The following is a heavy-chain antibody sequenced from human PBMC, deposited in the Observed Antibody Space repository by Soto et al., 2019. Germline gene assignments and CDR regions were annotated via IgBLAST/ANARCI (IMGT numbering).Heavy chain of an antibody. D-gene: IGHD2-15*01. J-gene: IGHJ3*02. CDR2: IYYSGST. CDR1: GGSISSYY. V-gene: IGHV4-59*01. Sequence: QVQLQESGPGLVKPSETLSLTCTVSGGSISSYYWSWIRQPPGKGLAWIGYIYYSGSTNFNPSLKSRVTMAVDRSKRHFSRMMSSVTAADTAVYYCARGVLEDIVVVVAATSAFDIWGRGTMVTVSS. CDR3: ARGVLEDIVVVVAATSAFDI.